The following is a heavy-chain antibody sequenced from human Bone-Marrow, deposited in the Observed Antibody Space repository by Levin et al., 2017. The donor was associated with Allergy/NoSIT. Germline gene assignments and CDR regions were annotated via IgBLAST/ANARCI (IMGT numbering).Heavy chain of an antibody. Sequence: GESLKISCAASGFSFSDYFMSWIRQAPGKGPECISYISSGGSTICYADSVKGRFTVSRDNAKNSLYLQMNSLRAEDTAVYYCARDFGWFDPWGQGTRVTVSS. CDR2: ISSGGSTI. CDR3: ARDFGWFDP. V-gene: IGHV3-11*01. CDR1: GFSFSDYF. D-gene: IGHD3-10*01. J-gene: IGHJ5*02.